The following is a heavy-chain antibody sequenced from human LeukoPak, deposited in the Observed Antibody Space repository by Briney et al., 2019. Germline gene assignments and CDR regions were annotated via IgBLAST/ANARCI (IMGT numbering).Heavy chain of an antibody. Sequence: GGSLRLSCAASGFSLSIYWMSWVRQAPGKGLEWVANIGKDGTGNHYVDSVKGRFTISRDNAKNSVYLEMNSLRADDTAIYYCARDLDFYATDYWGQGTLVTVSS. J-gene: IGHJ4*02. CDR1: GFSLSIYW. CDR2: IGKDGTGN. CDR3: ARDLDFYATDY. D-gene: IGHD2/OR15-2a*01. V-gene: IGHV3-7*01.